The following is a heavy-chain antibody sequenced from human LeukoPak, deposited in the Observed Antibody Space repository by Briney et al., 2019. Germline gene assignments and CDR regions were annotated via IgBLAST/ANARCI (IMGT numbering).Heavy chain of an antibody. CDR3: ARESIAVAGAPFDY. V-gene: IGHV3-48*03. CDR2: ISSGSTI. D-gene: IGHD6-19*01. CDR1: GFTFSSYE. Sequence: PGGSLRLSCAASGFTFSSYEMKWVRQAPGKGLEWVSYISSGSTIYDADSVKGRLTISRDNAKNSLYLQMNSLRAEDTAVYYCARESIAVAGAPFDYWGQGTLVTVSS. J-gene: IGHJ4*02.